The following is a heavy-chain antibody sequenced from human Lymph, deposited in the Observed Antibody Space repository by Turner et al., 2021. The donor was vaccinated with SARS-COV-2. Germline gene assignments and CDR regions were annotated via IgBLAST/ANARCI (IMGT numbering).Heavy chain of an antibody. CDR1: GYTFTSYD. Sequence: QVQLVQSGAEVKKPGASVKVSCKASGYTFTSYDINWVRQATGQGLEWMGWMNPNSGYTGYAQKFQGGVTMTRNTSISTAYMELNSLTSDDTAVYYCAKGDGYPPHGLLDPWGQGTLVTVSS. V-gene: IGHV1-8*01. CDR2: MNPNSGYT. J-gene: IGHJ5*02. D-gene: IGHD6-25*01. CDR3: AKGDGYPPHGLLDP.